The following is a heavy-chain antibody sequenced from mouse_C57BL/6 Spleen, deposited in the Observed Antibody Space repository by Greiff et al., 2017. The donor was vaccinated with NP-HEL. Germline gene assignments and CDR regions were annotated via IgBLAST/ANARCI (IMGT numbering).Heavy chain of an antibody. Sequence: VKLMESGPGLVAPSQSLSITCTVSGFSLTSYGVDWVRQPPGKGLEWLGVIWGGGSTNYNSALMSSLSISKDNNKSQVILKMNSLQTDDTAMYYCDKRYGNAFAYWGQGTLVTVSA. CDR1: GFSLTSYG. J-gene: IGHJ3*01. CDR3: DKRYGNAFAY. V-gene: IGHV2-9*01. CDR2: IWGGGST. D-gene: IGHD1-1*01.